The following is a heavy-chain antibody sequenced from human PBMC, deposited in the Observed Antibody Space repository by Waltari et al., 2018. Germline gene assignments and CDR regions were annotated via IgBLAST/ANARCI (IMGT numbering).Heavy chain of an antibody. D-gene: IGHD6-19*01. CDR2: INPNSGGT. CDR3: ARGRVAVAGTRGY. J-gene: IGHJ4*02. Sequence: QVQLVQSGAEGKKPGASVKVSCKASGYTFTGYYMHRVPQAPGQGLEWMGRINPNSGGTNYAQKFQGRVTMTRDTSISTAYMELSRLRSDDTAVYYCARGRVAVAGTRGYWGQGTLVTVSS. CDR1: GYTFTGYY. V-gene: IGHV1-2*06.